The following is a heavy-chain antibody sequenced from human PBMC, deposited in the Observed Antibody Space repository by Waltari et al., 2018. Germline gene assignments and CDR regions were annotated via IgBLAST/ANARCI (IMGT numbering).Heavy chain of an antibody. CDR3: ARGIRSGQLVR. CDR1: GGSFSGYY. J-gene: IGHJ4*02. CDR2: INHSGST. D-gene: IGHD6-13*01. V-gene: IGHV4-34*01. Sequence: QVQLQQWGAGLLKPSETLSLTCAVYGGSFSGYYWSWIRQPPGKGLEWIGEINHSGSTNYNPSLKSRVTISVDTSKNQFSLKLSSVTAADTAVYYCARGIRSGQLVRWGQGTLVTVSS.